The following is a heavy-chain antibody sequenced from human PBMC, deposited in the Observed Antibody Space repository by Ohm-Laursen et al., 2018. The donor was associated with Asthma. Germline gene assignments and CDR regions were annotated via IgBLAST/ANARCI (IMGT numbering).Heavy chain of an antibody. J-gene: IGHJ6*02. CDR3: AKVVLMDV. V-gene: IGHV3-23*01. D-gene: IGHD3-16*02. CDR2: ISGSGGTT. Sequence: SLRLSCAASGFTFSTYAMNWVRQAPGQGLEWVSVISGSGGTTYYADSVEGRFTISRDNSKNTMYLQMNSLRAEDTAVYYCAKVVLMDVWGQGTTVTVSS. CDR1: GFTFSTYA.